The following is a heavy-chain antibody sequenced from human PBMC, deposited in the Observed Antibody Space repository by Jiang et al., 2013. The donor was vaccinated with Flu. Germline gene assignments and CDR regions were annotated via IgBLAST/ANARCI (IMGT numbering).Heavy chain of an antibody. V-gene: IGHV1-2*02. D-gene: IGHD2-15*01. CDR1: GYSFTAYH. CDR3: AGRTGGTWNDAFDI. Sequence: EVKKPGASVKVSCKASGYSFTAYHLFWVRQAPGEGLEWMGWIQPNTGDTKYAENFQGRVTLTRDTSTSTAYMDLSSLRSDDTAVYYCAGRTGGTWNDAFDIWGQGTMVTVSS. CDR2: IQPNTGDT. J-gene: IGHJ3*02.